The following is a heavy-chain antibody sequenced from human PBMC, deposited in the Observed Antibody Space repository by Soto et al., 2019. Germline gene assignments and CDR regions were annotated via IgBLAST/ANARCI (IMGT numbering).Heavy chain of an antibody. CDR1: GFTFSSYW. J-gene: IGHJ6*02. CDR2: IKQDGSEK. Sequence: GGSLRLSCEASGFTFSSYWMSWVRQAPGKGLEWVANIKQDGSEKYYVDSVKGRFTISRDNAKNSLYLQMNSLRAEDTAVYYCARGIADTAMAFYYYGMDVWGQGTTVTVSS. V-gene: IGHV3-7*01. CDR3: ARGIADTAMAFYYYGMDV. D-gene: IGHD5-18*01.